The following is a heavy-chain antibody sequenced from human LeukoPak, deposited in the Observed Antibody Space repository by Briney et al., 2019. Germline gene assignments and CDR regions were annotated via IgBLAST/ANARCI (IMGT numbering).Heavy chain of an antibody. D-gene: IGHD5-24*01. V-gene: IGHV3-23*01. CDR3: AKDRIPDGKYSIDF. CDR2: IVGDGGGI. J-gene: IGHJ4*02. Sequence: PGGSLRLSCAASGFTFSTYAMNWVRQAPGKGLEWVSVIVGDGGGIHYADSVSGRFTISRDNSRNTLYLQMTSLRVEDTAVYYCAKDRIPDGKYSIDFWGQGTLVTVSS. CDR1: GFTFSTYA.